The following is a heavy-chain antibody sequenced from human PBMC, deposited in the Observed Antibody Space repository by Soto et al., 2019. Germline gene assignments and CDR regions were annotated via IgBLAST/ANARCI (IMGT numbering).Heavy chain of an antibody. CDR2: IDPSDSYT. CDR1: GYSFTSYW. CDR3: ARSGRPGIVAGGPDY. D-gene: IGHD6-13*01. Sequence: GESLKIYCQGSGYSFTSYWINWVRQMPGKGLEWLGRIDPSDSYTNYSPSFQGHVPISADKSINTAYLQWTSVKASDTAMYYCARSGRPGIVAGGPDYWGQGTLVTVSS. J-gene: IGHJ4*02. V-gene: IGHV5-10-1*01.